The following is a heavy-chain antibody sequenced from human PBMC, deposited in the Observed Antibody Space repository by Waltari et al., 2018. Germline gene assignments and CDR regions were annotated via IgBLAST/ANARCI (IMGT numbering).Heavy chain of an antibody. J-gene: IGHJ4*02. CDR3: APDPPVGYYFDY. D-gene: IGHD1-26*01. CDR1: GFTFSSYA. V-gene: IGHV3-23*03. Sequence: EVQLLESGGGLVQPGGSLRLSCAASGFTFSSYAMSWVRQAPGKGLEWVSVIYSGGSTDYADAVKGRFTISRDNSKNTLYLQMNSLRAEDTAVYYCAPDPPVGYYFDYWGQGTLVTVSA. CDR2: IYSGGST.